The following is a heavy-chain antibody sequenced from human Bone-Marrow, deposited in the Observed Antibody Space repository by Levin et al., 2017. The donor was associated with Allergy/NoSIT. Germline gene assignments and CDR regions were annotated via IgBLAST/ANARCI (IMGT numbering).Heavy chain of an antibody. CDR2: IIPSPDIA. V-gene: IGHV1-69*02. CDR1: GGTFSSYT. CDR3: AKGRGSVYGMDV. J-gene: IGHJ6*02. Sequence: ASVKVSCKASGGTFSSYTVTVSWVRQAPGRGLEWMGRIIPSPDIANYVQKFQGRLTITADKSTNTAYMELSGLKSEDTAVYYCAKGRGSVYGMDVWGQGTTVIVSS.